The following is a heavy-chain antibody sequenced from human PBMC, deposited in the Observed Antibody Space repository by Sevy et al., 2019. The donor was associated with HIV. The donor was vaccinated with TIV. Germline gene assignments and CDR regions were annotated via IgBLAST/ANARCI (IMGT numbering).Heavy chain of an antibody. J-gene: IGHJ4*02. Sequence: GGSLRLSCTASGFTFSSHWMHWVRQVPGKGLVWVSRSNNDGSGTSYADSVKGRFTISRDNAKNTLYLQMNSLRAEDTAFYYCARDASHLNRVDYWGQGTLVTVSS. CDR1: GFTFSSHW. CDR3: ARDASHLNRVDY. D-gene: IGHD3-16*02. CDR2: SNNDGSGT. V-gene: IGHV3-74*01.